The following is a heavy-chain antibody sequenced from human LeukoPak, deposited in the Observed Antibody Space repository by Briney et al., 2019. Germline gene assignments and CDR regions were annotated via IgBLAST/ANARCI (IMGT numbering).Heavy chain of an antibody. Sequence: GGSLRLSCAASGFTFSSYSMNWVRQAPGKGLEWVSYISSSSSTIYYADSVKGRFTISRDNAKNSLYLQMSSLRAEDTALYYCAKDKDGDYGSQGFDFWGQGTLVTVPS. CDR1: GFTFSSYS. D-gene: IGHD4-17*01. V-gene: IGHV3-48*04. J-gene: IGHJ4*02. CDR2: ISSSSSTI. CDR3: AKDKDGDYGSQGFDF.